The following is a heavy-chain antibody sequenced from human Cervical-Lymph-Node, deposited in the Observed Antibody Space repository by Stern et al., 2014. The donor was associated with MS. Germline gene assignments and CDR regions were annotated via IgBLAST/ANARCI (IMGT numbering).Heavy chain of an antibody. CDR1: QYNLTTHA. Sequence: VQLVQSGSELKKPGASVKVSCTASQYNLTTHAINWVRQAPGQGLEWMGWINTKTGTPTFAQGFTGRFVFSLDTSINTAYLQISSLKADDSAVYYCATWGSGSSPPLFYWGQGTLVTVSS. CDR2: INTKTGTP. D-gene: IGHD6-6*01. CDR3: ATWGSGSSPPLFY. V-gene: IGHV7-4-1*02. J-gene: IGHJ4*02.